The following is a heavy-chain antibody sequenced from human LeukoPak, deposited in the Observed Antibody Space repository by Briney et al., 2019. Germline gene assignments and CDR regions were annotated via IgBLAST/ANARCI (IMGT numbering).Heavy chain of an antibody. V-gene: IGHV3-23*01. J-gene: IGHJ3*02. CDR3: AKDRSLSRGYSLPRAFDI. CDR2: ISGSGGST. CDR1: GFTFSSYA. D-gene: IGHD5-18*01. Sequence: GGSLRLSCAASGFTFSSYAMSWVRQAPGKGLEWVSAISGSGGSTYYADSVKGRFTISRDNSKNTLYLQMNSLRAEDTAVYYCAKDRSLSRGYSLPRAFDIWGQGTMVTVSS.